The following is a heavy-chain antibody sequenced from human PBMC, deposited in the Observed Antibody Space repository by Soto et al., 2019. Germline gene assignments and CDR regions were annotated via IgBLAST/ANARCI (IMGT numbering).Heavy chain of an antibody. CDR2: IESGGST. CDR1: GFTVSSSY. CDR3: AKDLGPLRLLNYYFYGLDV. D-gene: IGHD2-15*01. V-gene: IGHV3-53*01. Sequence: EGSLRLSCSASGFTVSSSYMSWVRQAPGMGLEWVAVIESGGSTHYADSVKGRFTISRDNSKNMIYLQLHTLRAEDTAVYYCAKDLGPLRLLNYYFYGLDVWGQGTTVTVSS. J-gene: IGHJ6*02.